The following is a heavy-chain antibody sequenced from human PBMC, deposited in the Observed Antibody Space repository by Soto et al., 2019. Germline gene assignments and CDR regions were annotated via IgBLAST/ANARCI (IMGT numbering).Heavy chain of an antibody. J-gene: IGHJ4*02. Sequence: QVQLVESGGGVVQPGRSLRLSCAASGFTFSSYAMHWVRQAPGKGLEWVAVISYDGSNKYYADSVKGRFTISRDNSKNTLYLQMNSLRAEDTAVYYCARDQKEIGTMVTTFDYWGQGTLVTVSS. V-gene: IGHV3-30-3*01. D-gene: IGHD4-17*01. CDR1: GFTFSSYA. CDR3: ARDQKEIGTMVTTFDY. CDR2: ISYDGSNK.